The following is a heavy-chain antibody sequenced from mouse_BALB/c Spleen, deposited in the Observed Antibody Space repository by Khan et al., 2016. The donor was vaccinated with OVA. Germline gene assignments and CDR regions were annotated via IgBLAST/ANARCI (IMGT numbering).Heavy chain of an antibody. V-gene: IGHV3-2*02. J-gene: IGHJ2*01. D-gene: IGHD1-1*01. CDR1: GYSITSDYA. CDR3: ARVYGGDFDY. CDR2: ISYSGNT. Sequence: EVQLVESGPGLVKPSQSLSLTCTVTGYSITSDYAWNWIRQFPGNKLEWMGFISYSGNTNYNPSLKSRASITRDTSKNQFFLHLNSVTTEDTATYYGARVYGGDFDYWGQGTTLTVAS.